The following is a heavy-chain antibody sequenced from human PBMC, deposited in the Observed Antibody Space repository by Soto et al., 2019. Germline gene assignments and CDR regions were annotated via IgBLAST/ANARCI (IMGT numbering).Heavy chain of an antibody. Sequence: QVQLVQSGAEVKKPGASVKVSCKASGYTFTGYYMHWVRQAPGQGLEWMGWINPNSGGTNYAQKFQGRVTMTRDTSIRTAYSELSRLTSDDTAVYYCARDLGGVRGVKGEWGPGTLVTVSS. CDR2: INPNSGGT. J-gene: IGHJ4*02. CDR1: GYTFTGYY. D-gene: IGHD3-10*01. V-gene: IGHV1-2*02. CDR3: ARDLGGVRGVKGE.